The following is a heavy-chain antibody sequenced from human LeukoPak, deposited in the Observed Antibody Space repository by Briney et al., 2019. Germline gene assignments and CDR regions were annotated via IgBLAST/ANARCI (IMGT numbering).Heavy chain of an antibody. CDR1: GYTLTELS. D-gene: IGHD1-26*01. CDR3: AISQPNIVGATTRGVGFDY. V-gene: IGHV1-24*01. J-gene: IGHJ4*02. Sequence: ASVKVSCKVSGYTLTELSMHWVRQAPGKGLEWMGGFDPEDGETIYAQKFQGRVTMTEDTSTDTAYMELSSLRSEDTAVYYCAISQPNIVGATTRGVGFDYWGQGTLVTVSS. CDR2: FDPEDGET.